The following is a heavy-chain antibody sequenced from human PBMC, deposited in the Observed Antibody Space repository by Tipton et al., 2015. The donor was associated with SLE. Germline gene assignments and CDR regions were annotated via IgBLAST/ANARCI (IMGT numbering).Heavy chain of an antibody. CDR2: IADTGSP. V-gene: IGHV4-34*01. CDR1: GGSFSGYH. Sequence: TLSLTCAVYGGSFSGYHWTWIRQPPGQGLEWIGEIADTGSPNYNPSLKSRVTISLDTSKSQFSLILNSLTAADTAVYSCARVRRVLWLPSSFDSWGQGTLVTVSS. D-gene: IGHD3-10*01. CDR3: ARVRRVLWLPSSFDS. J-gene: IGHJ4*02.